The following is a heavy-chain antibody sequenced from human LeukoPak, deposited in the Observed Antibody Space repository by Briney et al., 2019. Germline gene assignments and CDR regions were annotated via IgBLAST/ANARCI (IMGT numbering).Heavy chain of an antibody. CDR2: ISLNSGRI. D-gene: IGHD5-18*01. V-gene: IGHV3-9*01. Sequence: GVSLRLSCAASGFTFSTYAMSWVRQALGKSLEWVSCISLNSGRIGYADSVKGRFTISRDNAKNSLYLQMNSLRAEDTALYYCAKGSGYSYGYVLYWGQGTLVTVSS. CDR3: AKGSGYSYGYVLY. CDR1: GFTFSTYA. J-gene: IGHJ4*02.